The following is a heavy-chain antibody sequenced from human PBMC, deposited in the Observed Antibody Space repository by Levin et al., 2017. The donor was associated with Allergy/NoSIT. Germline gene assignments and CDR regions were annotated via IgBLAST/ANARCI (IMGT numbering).Heavy chain of an antibody. J-gene: IGHJ4*02. CDR2: IWYDGSNK. Sequence: GGSLRLSCAASGFTFSSYGMHWVRQAPGKGLEWVAVIWYDGSNKYYADSVKGRFTISRDNSKNTLYLQMNSLRAEDTAVYYCARSSDSSSWYSPPLGYWGQGTLVTVSS. CDR3: ARSSDSSSWYSPPLGY. CDR1: GFTFSSYG. V-gene: IGHV3-33*01. D-gene: IGHD6-13*01.